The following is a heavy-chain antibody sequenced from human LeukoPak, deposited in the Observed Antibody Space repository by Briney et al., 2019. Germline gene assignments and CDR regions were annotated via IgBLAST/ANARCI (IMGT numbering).Heavy chain of an antibody. J-gene: IGHJ3*02. D-gene: IGHD2-2*02. CDR1: GGTFSSYA. CDR3: ARDLGYCSSTSCYTRAFDI. CDR2: IIPIFGTA. V-gene: IGHV1-69*13. Sequence: ASVKVSCKASGGTFSSYAISWVRQAPGQGLEWMGGIIPIFGTANYAQKFQGRVAITADESTSTAYMELSSLRSEDTAVYYCARDLGYCSSTSCYTRAFDIWGQGTMVTVSS.